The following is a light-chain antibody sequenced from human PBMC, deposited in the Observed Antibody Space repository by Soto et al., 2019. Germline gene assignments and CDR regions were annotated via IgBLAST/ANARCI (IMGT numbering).Light chain of an antibody. V-gene: IGKV1-5*03. CDR1: QSINSW. Sequence: DIQMTQSPSTLSAFVGDRVTITCRASQSINSWLAWYQQKPGKAPNLLIYKASNLESGAPSRFSGSGSGTEFTLTISSLQPDDFETYYCQQYHRSPVTFGGGTKVEIK. J-gene: IGKJ4*01. CDR2: KAS. CDR3: QQYHRSPVT.